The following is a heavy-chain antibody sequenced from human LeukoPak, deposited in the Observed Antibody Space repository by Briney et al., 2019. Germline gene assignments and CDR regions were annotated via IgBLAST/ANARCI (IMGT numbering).Heavy chain of an antibody. V-gene: IGHV5-51*01. J-gene: IGHJ6*02. Sequence: GESLKISCKGSGYSFTSYWIGWVRQMPGKGLEWMGIIYPGESDTRYSPSFQGQVTISADKSISTAYLQWSSLKASDTAMYYCARLQAYSSGRYYYYYGMDVWGQGTTVTVSS. D-gene: IGHD6-19*01. CDR3: ARLQAYSSGRYYYYYGMDV. CDR1: GYSFTSYW. CDR2: IYPGESDT.